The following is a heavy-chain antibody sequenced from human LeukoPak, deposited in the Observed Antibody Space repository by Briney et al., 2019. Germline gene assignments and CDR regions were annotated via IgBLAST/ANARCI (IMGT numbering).Heavy chain of an antibody. D-gene: IGHD2-2*02. CDR1: GGSISSGSYY. CDR3: ARAGYCSSTSCYTGGYYFDY. J-gene: IGHJ4*02. Sequence: SQTLSLTCTVSGGSISSGSYYWSWIRQPAGKGLEWIGRIYTSGSTNYNPSLKSRVTISVDTSKNQFSLKLSSVTAADTAVYYCARAGYCSSTSCYTGGYYFDYWGQGTLVTGSS. CDR2: IYTSGST. V-gene: IGHV4-61*02.